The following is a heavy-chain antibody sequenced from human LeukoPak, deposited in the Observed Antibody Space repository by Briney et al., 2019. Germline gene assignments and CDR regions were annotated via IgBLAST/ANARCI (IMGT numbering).Heavy chain of an antibody. CDR3: ARDLSSGWYWRQNWFDP. CDR1: GFTFSSYG. Sequence: GGSLRLSCAASGFTFSSYGMHWVRQAPGKGLEWVAVISYHGSNTYYADSVKGRFTISRDNSKNTLYLQMNSLRAEDTAVYYCARDLSSGWYWRQNWFDPWGQGTLVTVSS. D-gene: IGHD6-19*01. CDR2: ISYHGSNT. V-gene: IGHV3-30*03. J-gene: IGHJ5*02.